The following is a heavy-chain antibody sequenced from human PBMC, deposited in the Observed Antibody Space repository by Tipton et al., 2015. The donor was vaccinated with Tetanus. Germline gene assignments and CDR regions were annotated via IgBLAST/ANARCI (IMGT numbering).Heavy chain of an antibody. V-gene: IGHV4-34*01. CDR1: GGAFSGYY. Sequence: TLSLTCAVYGGAFSGYYWSWVRQPPGKGLEGVGGINHSGSTNYKPSLKRRVTISVDTSKNQFSLKLSPVTAADTAVYYCGRGDVVVTAIGAFDIWGQGTMVTVSS. CDR3: GRGDVVVTAIGAFDI. CDR2: INHSGST. J-gene: IGHJ3*02. D-gene: IGHD2-21*02.